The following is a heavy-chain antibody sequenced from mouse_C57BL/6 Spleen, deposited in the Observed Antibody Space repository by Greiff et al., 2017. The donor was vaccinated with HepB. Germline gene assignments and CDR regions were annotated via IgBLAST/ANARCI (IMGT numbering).Heavy chain of an antibody. J-gene: IGHJ1*03. CDR1: GFTFSSYA. CDR3: TREEGYSNWYFDV. Sequence: EVMLVESGEGLVKPGGSLKLSCAASGFTFSSYAMSWVRQTPEKRLEWVAYISSGGDYIYYADTVKGRFTISRDNARNTLYLQMSSLKSEDTAMYYCTREEGYSNWYFDVWGTGTTVTVSS. CDR2: ISSGGDYI. D-gene: IGHD2-5*01. V-gene: IGHV5-9-1*02.